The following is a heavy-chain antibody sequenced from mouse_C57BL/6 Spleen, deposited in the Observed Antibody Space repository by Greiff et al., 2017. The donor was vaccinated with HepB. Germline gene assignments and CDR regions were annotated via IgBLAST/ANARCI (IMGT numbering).Heavy chain of an antibody. Sequence: VKLQESGPGLVAPSQSLSITCTVSGFSLTSYGVDWVRQSPGKGLEWLGVIWGVGSTNYNSALKSRLSISKDNSKSQVFLKMNSLQTDDTAMYYCARLDSSSTGFAYWGQGTLVTVSA. CDR3: ARLDSSSTGFAY. J-gene: IGHJ3*01. CDR2: IWGVGST. D-gene: IGHD3-2*01. V-gene: IGHV2-6*01. CDR1: GFSLTSYG.